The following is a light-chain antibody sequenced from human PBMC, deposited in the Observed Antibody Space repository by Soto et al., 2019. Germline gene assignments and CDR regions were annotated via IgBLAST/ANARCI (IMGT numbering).Light chain of an antibody. CDR2: KVS. CDR1: QSLVYSDGNTY. V-gene: IGKV2-30*01. Sequence: DAVMTQSPLSLPVTLGQPASISCRSSQSLVYSDGNTYLNWFQQRPGQSPRRLIYKVSNRDSGVPDRFSGRASGTDFTLKISRVEAEDGGVYYCMQGTHWPFTFDPGTKGDIK. J-gene: IGKJ3*01. CDR3: MQGTHWPFT.